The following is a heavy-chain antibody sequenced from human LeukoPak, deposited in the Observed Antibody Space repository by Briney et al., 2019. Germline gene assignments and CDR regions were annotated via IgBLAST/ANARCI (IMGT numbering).Heavy chain of an antibody. D-gene: IGHD5-24*01. CDR2: IYSGGST. J-gene: IGHJ4*02. CDR3: ARVEMATSSPFDY. V-gene: IGHV3-53*01. Sequence: GGSLRLSCAASGFTVSSNYMSWVRQAPGKGLEWVSVIYSGGSTYYADSVKGRFTISRDNSKNTLYLQMNSLRAEDTAVYYCARVEMATSSPFDYWGQGTLVTVSS. CDR1: GFTVSSNY.